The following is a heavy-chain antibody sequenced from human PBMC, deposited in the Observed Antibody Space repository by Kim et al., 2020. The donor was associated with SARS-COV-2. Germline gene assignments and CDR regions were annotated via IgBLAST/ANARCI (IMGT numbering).Heavy chain of an antibody. CDR1: GYSFTGYY. V-gene: IGHV1-2*06. CDR3: ARGPIVLAGMWWFDP. CDR2: INPNSGGT. J-gene: IGHJ5*02. Sequence: ASVKVSCRASGYSFTGYYIHWVRQAPGQGLEWMGRINPNSGGTSYPQRFQGRVIMTRDTSISTAFLELSSLRSDDTAIYYCARGPIVLAGMWWFDPWGQGTLVTVSS. D-gene: IGHD6-19*01.